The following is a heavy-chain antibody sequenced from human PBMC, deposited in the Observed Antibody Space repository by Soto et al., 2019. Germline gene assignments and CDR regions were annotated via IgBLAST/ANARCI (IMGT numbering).Heavy chain of an antibody. CDR1: GGSFIGYY. CDR2: INHSGST. J-gene: IGHJ5*02. CDR3: ARGRGYYGSGSYYNVGFDP. Sequence: SETLYLTCAVYGGSFIGYYCICIRHPPFKWLEWIGEINHSGSTNYNPSLKSRVTISVDTSKNQFSLKLSSVTAADTAVYYCARGRGYYGSGSYYNVGFDPWGQGTLVTVSS. D-gene: IGHD3-10*01. V-gene: IGHV4-34*01.